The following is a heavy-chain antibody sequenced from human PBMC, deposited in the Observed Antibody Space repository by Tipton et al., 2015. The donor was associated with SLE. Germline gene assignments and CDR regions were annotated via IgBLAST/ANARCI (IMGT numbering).Heavy chain of an antibody. CDR2: IYYSGST. CDR1: GGSISSYY. Sequence: TLSLTCTVSGGSISSYYWSWIRQPPGKGLEWIGYIYYSGSTNYNPSLKSRVTISVDTSKNQFSLKLNSVTAADTAVYYCARSLGYLDYLGQGTLVTVSS. V-gene: IGHV4-59*12. D-gene: IGHD3-16*01. J-gene: IGHJ4*02. CDR3: ARSLGYLDY.